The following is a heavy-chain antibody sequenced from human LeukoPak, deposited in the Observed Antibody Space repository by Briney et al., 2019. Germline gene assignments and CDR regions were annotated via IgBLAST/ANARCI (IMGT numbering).Heavy chain of an antibody. V-gene: IGHV3-48*04. J-gene: IGHJ5*02. CDR1: GFTFSSYS. CDR2: ISSSSSTI. CDR3: ARDLEDYGDYSWFDP. Sequence: GGSLRLSCAASGFTFSSYSMTWVRQAPGKGIEGVSYISSSSSTIYYADSVNRRFTISRDNDKNSLYLQMNSLRAEDTAVYYCARDLEDYGDYSWFDPWGQGTLVTVSS. D-gene: IGHD4-17*01.